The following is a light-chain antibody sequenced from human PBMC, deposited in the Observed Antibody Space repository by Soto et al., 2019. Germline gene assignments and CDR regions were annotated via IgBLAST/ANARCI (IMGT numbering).Light chain of an antibody. V-gene: IGKV3-20*01. CDR3: QQYGSSPGT. CDR1: QSVSFSY. Sequence: EIVLTQSPGTLSLSPGERATLFCWASQSVSFSYLAWYQQKPGQAPRLVIYGASSRAAGIPNRFSGSGSGTDFTLTISRLEPEDFAVYYCQQYGSSPGTFGQGTRLEIK. J-gene: IGKJ2*01. CDR2: GAS.